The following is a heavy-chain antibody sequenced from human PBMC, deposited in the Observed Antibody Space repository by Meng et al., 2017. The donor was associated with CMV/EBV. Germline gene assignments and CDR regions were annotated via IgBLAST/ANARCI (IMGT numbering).Heavy chain of an antibody. V-gene: IGHV4-34*01. CDR3: ARPKGGSLLRAPFDY. CDR2: INHSGST. J-gene: IGHJ4*02. D-gene: IGHD2-15*01. Sequence: QGQLQQWGAGRLKPSETLSLTCAVYGGSFSGYYWSWIRQPPGKGLEWIGEINHSGSTNYNPSLKSRVTISVDTSKNQFSLKLSSVTAADTAVYYCARPKGGSLLRAPFDYWGQGTLVTVSS. CDR1: GGSFSGYY.